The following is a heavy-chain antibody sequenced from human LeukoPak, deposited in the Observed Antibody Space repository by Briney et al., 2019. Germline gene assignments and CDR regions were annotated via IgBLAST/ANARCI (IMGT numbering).Heavy chain of an antibody. D-gene: IGHD1-7*01. CDR1: GFTLSTYG. Sequence: GGSLRLSCAGSGFTLSTYGMHWVRQAPGKGLEWVAVIWFDGTNKYYADSVKGRFTISRDNSKNTLYLQMNSLRADDTAVYYCAKNYPLPDYWGQGTLVTVSS. CDR3: AKNYPLPDY. J-gene: IGHJ4*02. CDR2: IWFDGTNK. V-gene: IGHV3-30*02.